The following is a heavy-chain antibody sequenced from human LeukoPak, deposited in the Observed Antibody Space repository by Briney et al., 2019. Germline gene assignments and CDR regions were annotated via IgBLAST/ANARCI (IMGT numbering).Heavy chain of an antibody. CDR3: ARYYIIGTFHFDY. CDR2: INYSGST. CDR1: GGSISSSSYY. V-gene: IGHV4-39*07. Sequence: SETLSLTCTVSGGSISSSSYYWSWIRQPPGKGLEWIASINYSGSTYFNPSLKSQVTISIDTSTNQFSLKLNSVTAADTAVYYCARYYIIGTFHFDYWGQGTLVTVSS. D-gene: IGHD1/OR15-1a*01. J-gene: IGHJ4*02.